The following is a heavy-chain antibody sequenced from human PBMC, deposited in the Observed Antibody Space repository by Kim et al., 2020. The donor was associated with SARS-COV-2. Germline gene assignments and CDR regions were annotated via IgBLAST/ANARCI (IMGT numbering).Heavy chain of an antibody. Sequence: KGRFTISRDTAKNSLYLQMNSLRAEDPALYYCAKDKDQGGGALLLDAFDSWGQGTMVTVSS. D-gene: IGHD3-16*01. CDR3: AKDKDQGGGALLLDAFDS. J-gene: IGHJ3*02. V-gene: IGHV3-9*01.